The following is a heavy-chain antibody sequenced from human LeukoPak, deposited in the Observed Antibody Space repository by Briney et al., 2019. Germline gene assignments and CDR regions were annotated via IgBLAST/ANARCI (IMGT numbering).Heavy chain of an antibody. CDR3: ARDGLHTAHFDY. J-gene: IGHJ4*02. CDR1: GFTFSTYT. V-gene: IGHV3-48*02. Sequence: PGGSLRLSSAASGFTFSTYTMNWVHQAPGKGLEWVSTVSDSSDVHYSDSVKGRFTISRDNARNSLYLQMNSLRDEDTAVYYCARDGLHTAHFDYWGQGTLVTVSS. CDR2: VSDSSDV. D-gene: IGHD5-18*01.